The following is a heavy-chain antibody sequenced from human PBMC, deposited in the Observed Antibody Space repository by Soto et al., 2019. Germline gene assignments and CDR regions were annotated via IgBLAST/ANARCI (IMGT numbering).Heavy chain of an antibody. CDR3: ARGRPGDSSGYYFYFYY. D-gene: IGHD3-22*01. CDR2: ISAYNGNT. V-gene: IGHV1-18*01. CDR1: GYTFTSYG. Sequence: QVQLVQSGAEVKKPGASVKVSCKASGYTFTSYGISWVRQAPGQGLEWMGWISAYNGNTNYAQKLQGRVTMTTDTSTSTAYMELRSLRSDNTAVYYCARGRPGDSSGYYFYFYYWGQGTLVTVSS. J-gene: IGHJ4*02.